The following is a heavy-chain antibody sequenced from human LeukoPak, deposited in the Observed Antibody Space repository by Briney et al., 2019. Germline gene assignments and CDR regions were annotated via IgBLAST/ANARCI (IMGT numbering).Heavy chain of an antibody. CDR2: IYYSGST. D-gene: IGHD3-10*01. J-gene: IGHJ5*02. Sequence: PSETLSLTCTVSGGSISSSSYYWGWIRQPPGKGLEWIGSIYYSGSTYYNPSLKSRATISVDTSKNQVSLKLSSVTAADAAVYYCAREALSDYYGSGTYSRFDPWGQGTLVTVSS. CDR1: GGSISSSSYY. V-gene: IGHV4-39*07. CDR3: AREALSDYYGSGTYSRFDP.